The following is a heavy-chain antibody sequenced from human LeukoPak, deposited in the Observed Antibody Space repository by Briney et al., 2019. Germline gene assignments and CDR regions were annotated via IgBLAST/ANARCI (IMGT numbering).Heavy chain of an antibody. D-gene: IGHD6-19*01. CDR1: GFTLSNYW. Sequence: GGSLRLSCAASGFTLSNYWMSWVRQAPGRGLEWVADIKQDGSEKYYLDSVKGRFTISRDNAKNSVYLKMNSLRAEDTAVYYCACGYSGGWGFDYWGQGTLVTVSS. J-gene: IGHJ4*02. CDR3: ACGYSGGWGFDY. CDR2: IKQDGSEK. V-gene: IGHV3-7*01.